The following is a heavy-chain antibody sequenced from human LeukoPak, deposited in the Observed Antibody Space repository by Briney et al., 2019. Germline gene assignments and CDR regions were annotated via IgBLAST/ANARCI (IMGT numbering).Heavy chain of an antibody. D-gene: IGHD3-22*01. CDR3: ARGYDSSGYLLFFDY. V-gene: IGHV4-59*12. CDR2: IYYSGST. CDR1: GGSISSYY. Sequence: SETLSLTCTVSGGSISSYYWSWIRQPPGKGLEWIGYIYYSGSTNYNPSLKSRVTISVDTSKNQFSLKLSSVTAADTAVYYCARGYDSSGYLLFFDYWGQGTLVTVSS. J-gene: IGHJ4*02.